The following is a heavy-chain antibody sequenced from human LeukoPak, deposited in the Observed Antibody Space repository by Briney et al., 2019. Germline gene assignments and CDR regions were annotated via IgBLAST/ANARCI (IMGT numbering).Heavy chain of an antibody. Sequence: SGPTLVKPTQALTLTCTFSGFSLSPSGVGVGWMRQPSGKALKWHALYYWNDDKRFSPSRKSRLTITKDTSKNQVVLTMTNMDPVDTATYCCAHRGGYNSAFDYWGQGTLVTVSS. D-gene: IGHD5-24*01. J-gene: IGHJ4*02. CDR1: GFSLSPSGVG. V-gene: IGHV2-5*01. CDR2: YYWNDDK. CDR3: AHRGGYNSAFDY.